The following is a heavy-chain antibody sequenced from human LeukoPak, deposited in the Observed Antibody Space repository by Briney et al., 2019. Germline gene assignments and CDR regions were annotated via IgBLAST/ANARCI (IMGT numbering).Heavy chain of an antibody. CDR1: GGSISSYY. V-gene: IGHV4-59*08. CDR3: ARVMAVNPDWFDP. J-gene: IGHJ5*02. Sequence: KPSETLSLTCTVSGGSISSYYWSWIRQPAGKGLEWIGHIYHTGSTKYNPSLKSRVTILIDTSKNQFSLRLNSVTAADTAVYYCARVMAVNPDWFDPWGQGTLVTVSS. CDR2: IYHTGST. D-gene: IGHD5-24*01.